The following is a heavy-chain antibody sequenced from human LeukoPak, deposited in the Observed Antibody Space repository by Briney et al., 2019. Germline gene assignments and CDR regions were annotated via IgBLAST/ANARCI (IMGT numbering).Heavy chain of an antibody. V-gene: IGHV4-34*01. J-gene: IGHJ5*02. CDR3: ARGGKSARDYDILTGYSP. CDR1: GGSFSGYY. D-gene: IGHD3-9*01. CDR2: INHSGRT. Sequence: SETLSLTCAVYGGSFSGYYWSWIRQPPGKGLEWIGEINHSGRTNYNPSLKSRVTISVDTSKNQFSLKLSSVTAADTAVYYCARGGKSARDYDILTGYSPWGQGTLVTVSS.